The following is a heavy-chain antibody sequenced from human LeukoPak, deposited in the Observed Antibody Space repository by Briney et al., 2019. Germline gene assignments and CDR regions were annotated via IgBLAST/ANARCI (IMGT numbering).Heavy chain of an antibody. Sequence: GGSLRLSCAASGFTFSSYAMHWVRQAPGKGLEWVAVISYDGSNKYYADSVKGRFTISRDNSKNTLYLQMNSLRAEDTAVYYCAREGDIVATISYYFDYCGQGTLVTVSS. V-gene: IGHV3-30*04. CDR3: AREGDIVATISYYFDY. J-gene: IGHJ4*02. D-gene: IGHD5-12*01. CDR2: ISYDGSNK. CDR1: GFTFSSYA.